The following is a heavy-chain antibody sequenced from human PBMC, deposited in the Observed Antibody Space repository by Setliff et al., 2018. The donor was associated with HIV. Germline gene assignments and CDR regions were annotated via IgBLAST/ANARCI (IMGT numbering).Heavy chain of an antibody. CDR2: IYYSGST. V-gene: IGHV4-31*11. CDR1: GGSISSGGYY. CDR3: ASRAVAAFDY. Sequence: SETLSLTCAVFGGSISSGGYYWSWIRQHPGKGLEWIGYIYYSGSTYYNPSLKSRLTISLDTSKNQFSLNLSSVTAADTAVYYCASRAVAAFDYWGQGTLVTAPQ. J-gene: IGHJ4*02. D-gene: IGHD6-19*01.